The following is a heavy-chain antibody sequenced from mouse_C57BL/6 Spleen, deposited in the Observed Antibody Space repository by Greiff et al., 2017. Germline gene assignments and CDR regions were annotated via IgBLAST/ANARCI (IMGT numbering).Heavy chain of an antibody. D-gene: IGHD1-1*01. CDR3: ARTYYGFLDY. Sequence: VQLKESGPGLVKPSQSLSLTCSVTGYSITSGYYWNWIRQFPGNKLEWMGYISYDGSNDYNPSLKNRISITRDTSKNQFFLKLNSVTTEDTATYYCARTYYGFLDYWGQGTTLTVSS. J-gene: IGHJ2*01. V-gene: IGHV3-6*01. CDR1: GYSITSGYY. CDR2: ISYDGSN.